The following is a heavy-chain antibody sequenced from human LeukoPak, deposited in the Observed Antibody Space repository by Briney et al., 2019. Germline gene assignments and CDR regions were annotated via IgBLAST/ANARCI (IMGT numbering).Heavy chain of an antibody. V-gene: IGHV3-23*01. CDR3: AGAAAAFDY. Sequence: GGSLRLSCAASGFTFSSYAMSWVRQAPGKGLEWVSGISWNSGSIGYADSVKGRFTISRDNSKNTVSLQLNTLRTDDTAIYYCAGAAAAFDYWGQGTLVTVSS. CDR2: ISWNSGSI. CDR1: GFTFSSYA. D-gene: IGHD6-13*01. J-gene: IGHJ4*02.